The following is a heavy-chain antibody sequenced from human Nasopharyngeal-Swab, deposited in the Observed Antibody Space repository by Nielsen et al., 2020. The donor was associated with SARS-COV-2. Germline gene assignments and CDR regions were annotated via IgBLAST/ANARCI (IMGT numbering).Heavy chain of an antibody. Sequence: WGSLRLSCAASGFTYSSYAMSWIREAPGKGLEWVSTISGSDGSAYYGDSVKGRFTISRDSSRNTLYLQMNNLRPEDTAIYYCARDSGQELVAYYFGMDVWGQGTTVIVSS. J-gene: IGHJ6*02. CDR3: ARDSGQELVAYYFGMDV. CDR2: ISGSDGSA. D-gene: IGHD6-13*01. V-gene: IGHV3-23*01. CDR1: GFTYSSYA.